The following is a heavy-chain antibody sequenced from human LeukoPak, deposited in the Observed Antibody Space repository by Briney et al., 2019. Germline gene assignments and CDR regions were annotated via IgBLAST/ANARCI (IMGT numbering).Heavy chain of an antibody. CDR1: GYSFTSYW. Sequence: GESLKISCKGSGYSFTSYWIGWVRQMPGKGLEWMGIIYPGGSDTRYSPSFQGQVTISADKSISTAYLQWSSLKASDTAMYYCARQVATETHGMDVWGQGTTVTVSS. CDR2: IYPGGSDT. V-gene: IGHV5-51*01. CDR3: ARQVATETHGMDV. J-gene: IGHJ6*02. D-gene: IGHD5-12*01.